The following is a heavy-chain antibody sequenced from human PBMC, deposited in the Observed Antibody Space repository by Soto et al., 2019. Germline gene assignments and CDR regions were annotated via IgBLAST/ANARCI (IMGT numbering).Heavy chain of an antibody. CDR1: GGSFSGYY. CDR3: AGRGYSGYKYYFDY. CDR2: INHSGST. J-gene: IGHJ4*02. Sequence: SETLSLTCAVYGGSFSGYYWSWIRQPPGKGLEWIGEINHSGSTNYNPSLKSRVTISVDTSKNQFSLKLSSVTAADTAVYYCAGRGYSGYKYYFDYWGQGTLVTVSS. V-gene: IGHV4-34*01. D-gene: IGHD5-12*01.